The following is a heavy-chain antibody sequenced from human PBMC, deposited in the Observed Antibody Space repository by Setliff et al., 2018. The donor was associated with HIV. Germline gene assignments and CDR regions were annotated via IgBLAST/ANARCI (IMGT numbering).Heavy chain of an antibody. J-gene: IGHJ4*02. CDR2: IYNSEMI. V-gene: IGHV4-61*10. CDR3: ATVDGTRYLDY. CDR1: GASVTNVLYY. Sequence: SETLSLTCTVSGASVTNVLYYWSWLRQPAGKGLEWIGFIYNSEMINYNPSLKSRVTISQDTSKNQFSLELTSVTAADTAVYYCATVDGTRYLDYWGQGKLVTVSS. D-gene: IGHD1-1*01.